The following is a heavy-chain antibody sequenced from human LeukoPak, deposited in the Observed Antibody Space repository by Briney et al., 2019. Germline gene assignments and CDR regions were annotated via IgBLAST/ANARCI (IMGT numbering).Heavy chain of an antibody. CDR1: GYTFTCYG. Sequence: GASVKVSCKASGYTFTCYGVSWVRQAPGQGLEWMGWIDPNSGGTNYAQKFQGRVTMTRDTSISTAYMELSRLRSDDTAVYYCARDKSGSSGWYSYFDYWGQGTLVTVSS. J-gene: IGHJ4*02. V-gene: IGHV1-2*02. CDR2: IDPNSGGT. CDR3: ARDKSGSSGWYSYFDY. D-gene: IGHD6-19*01.